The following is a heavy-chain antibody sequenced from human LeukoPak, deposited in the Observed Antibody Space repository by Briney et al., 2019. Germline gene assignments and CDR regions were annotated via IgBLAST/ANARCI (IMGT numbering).Heavy chain of an antibody. CDR2: IIPIFGTA. J-gene: IGHJ4*02. CDR1: GGTFSSYA. V-gene: IGHV1-69*01. Sequence: SVKVSCKASGGTFSSYAISWVRQAPGQGLEWMGGIIPIFGTANYAQKFQGRVTITADESTSTAYMELSSLRSEDTAVYYCARLTPTVTHLGAPDYWGQGTLVTVPS. D-gene: IGHD4-11*01. CDR3: ARLTPTVTHLGAPDY.